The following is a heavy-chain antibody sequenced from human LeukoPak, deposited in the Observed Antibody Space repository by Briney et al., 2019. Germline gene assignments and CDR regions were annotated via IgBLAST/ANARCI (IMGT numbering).Heavy chain of an antibody. CDR1: GYTFTGYH. J-gene: IGHJ6*02. CDR2: INPSGGST. Sequence: ASVKVSCKASGYTFTGYHMHWVRQAPGQGLEWMGIINPSGGSTSYAQKFQGRVTMTRDTSTSTVYMELSGLRSEDTAVYYCARDQLAVAGIHYYYGMDVWGQGTTVTVSS. V-gene: IGHV1-46*01. D-gene: IGHD6-19*01. CDR3: ARDQLAVAGIHYYYGMDV.